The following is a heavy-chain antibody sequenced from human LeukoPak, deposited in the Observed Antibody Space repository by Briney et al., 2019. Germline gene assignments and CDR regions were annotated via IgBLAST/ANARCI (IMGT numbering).Heavy chain of an antibody. D-gene: IGHD4-11*01. V-gene: IGHV4-31*03. CDR1: GGSISSGGYY. Sequence: SETLSLTCTVSGGSISSGGYYWSWIRQHPGKGLEWIGYIYYSGSTYYNPSLKSRVTISVDTSKNQFSLKLSSVTAADTAVYYCARGPMTTWEDWFDPWGQGTLVTLSS. CDR2: IYYSGST. CDR3: ARGPMTTWEDWFDP. J-gene: IGHJ5*02.